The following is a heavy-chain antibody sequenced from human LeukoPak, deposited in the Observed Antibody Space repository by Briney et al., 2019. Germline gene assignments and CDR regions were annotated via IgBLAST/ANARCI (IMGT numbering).Heavy chain of an antibody. CDR2: ISSSSSYI. CDR1: GFTFSSYS. J-gene: IGHJ4*02. D-gene: IGHD3-22*01. Sequence: PGGSLRLSCAASGFTFSSYSMNWVRQAPGKGLEWVSSISSSSSYIYYADSVKGRFTISRDNAKNSLYLQMNSLRAEDTAVYYCAREGESSGYYIDYWGQGTLVTVSS. CDR3: AREGESSGYYIDY. V-gene: IGHV3-21*01.